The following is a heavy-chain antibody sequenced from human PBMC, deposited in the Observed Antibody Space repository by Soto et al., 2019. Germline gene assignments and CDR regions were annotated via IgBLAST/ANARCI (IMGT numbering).Heavy chain of an antibody. CDR3: ARDASRRMVRGVTHLNWFDS. D-gene: IGHD3-10*01. CDR2: ISFDASSD. Sequence: QVQLVESGGGVVQPGRSLRLSCAASGFTFSSYAMHWVRQVPGKGLEWLAVISFDASSDFYMDSVKGRFTISRDNSNNTLFWQMSSLRAEDTALYFCARDASRRMVRGVTHLNWFDSWGQGTLLIVSS. J-gene: IGHJ5*01. CDR1: GFTFSSYA. V-gene: IGHV3-30-3*01.